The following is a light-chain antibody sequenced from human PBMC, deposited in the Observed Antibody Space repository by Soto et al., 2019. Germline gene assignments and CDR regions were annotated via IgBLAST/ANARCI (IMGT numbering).Light chain of an antibody. CDR2: GAS. Sequence: EIVLTQSPATLSLSPGESATLSCRASQSVSSYLAWYQQKPGQAPRLLIYGASNRATGIPDRFSGSGSGTDFTLTISRLEPEDFAVYYCQQYGSSGTVGQGTKVDI. V-gene: IGKV3-20*01. CDR3: QQYGSSGT. CDR1: QSVSSY. J-gene: IGKJ1*01.